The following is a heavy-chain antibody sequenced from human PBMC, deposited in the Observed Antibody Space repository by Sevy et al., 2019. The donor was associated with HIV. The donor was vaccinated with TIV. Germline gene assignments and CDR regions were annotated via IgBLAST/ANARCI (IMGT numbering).Heavy chain of an antibody. CDR2: AKRKSEGGSI. Sequence: GGSLRLSCAGSGFSFKNVWMTWVRQTPGKGLEWVGHAKRKSEGGSIDYGSPVNGGFTISRDDSKDMLYLQMSSLKTEDTGVYYCATVLGAGAAGAFEIWGQGTMVTVSS. CDR3: ATVLGAGAAGAFEI. CDR1: GFSFKNVW. D-gene: IGHD1-26*01. V-gene: IGHV3-15*01. J-gene: IGHJ3*02.